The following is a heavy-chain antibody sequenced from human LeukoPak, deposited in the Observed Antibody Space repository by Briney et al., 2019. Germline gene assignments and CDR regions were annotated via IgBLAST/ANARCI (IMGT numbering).Heavy chain of an antibody. J-gene: IGHJ4*02. Sequence: GGSLRLSCSASGFTFSSYAMHWVRQALGKGLEYVSAISSNGGSTYYADSVKGRFTISRDNSKNTLYLQMSSLRAEDTAVYYCVKPIVVVTATTSDFDYWGQGTLVTVSS. CDR2: ISSNGGST. D-gene: IGHD2-21*02. CDR3: VKPIVVVTATTSDFDY. V-gene: IGHV3-64D*06. CDR1: GFTFSSYA.